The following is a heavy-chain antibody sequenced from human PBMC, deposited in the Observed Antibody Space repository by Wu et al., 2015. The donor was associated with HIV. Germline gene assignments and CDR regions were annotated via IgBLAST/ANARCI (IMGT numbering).Heavy chain of an antibody. CDR2: INPNSGGS. CDR3: TKDYGIVGSTLPEYFQH. V-gene: IGHV1-2*02. Sequence: QVQLVQSGAEVKKPGASVKVSCKASGYTFSGHYMHWVRQAPGQGLEWMGWINPNSGGSKSPQKFQGRVTMTRDTSVSTVYLELTRLKFDDTAIYYCTKDYGIVGSTLPEYFQHWGQGTLVTVSS. CDR1: GYTFSGHY. J-gene: IGHJ1*01. D-gene: IGHD1-26*01.